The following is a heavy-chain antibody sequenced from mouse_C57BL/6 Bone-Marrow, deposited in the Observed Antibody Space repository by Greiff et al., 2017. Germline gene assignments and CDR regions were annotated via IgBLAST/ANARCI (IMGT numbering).Heavy chain of an antibody. CDR3: VITTMGY. CDR1: GYTFTSYW. D-gene: IGHD1-1*01. Sequence: VQLQQPGAELVRPGTSVKLSCKASGYTFTSYWMHWVKQRPGQGLEWIGVIDPSDSYTNYNQKFKGKATLTVDTSSSTAYMQLSSLTSEDSAVYYCVITTMGYWGQGTSVTVSS. V-gene: IGHV1-59*01. J-gene: IGHJ4*01. CDR2: IDPSDSYT.